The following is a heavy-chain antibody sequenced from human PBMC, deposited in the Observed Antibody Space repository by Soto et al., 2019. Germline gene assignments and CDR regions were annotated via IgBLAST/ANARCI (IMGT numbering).Heavy chain of an antibody. J-gene: IGHJ5*02. V-gene: IGHV1-69*01. Sequence: QVQLVQSGAEVKKPGSSVKVSCKASGVTFSSSGINWVRQSPGEGLEWMGGNIPVFGTANYPQKFQGRVTITADEPTSTDYMELSSLRSEDTALYYCAPATPSSGTLVFDPWGQGALVTVTS. CDR1: GVTFSSSG. D-gene: IGHD1-1*01. CDR3: APATPSSGTLVFDP. CDR2: NIPVFGTA.